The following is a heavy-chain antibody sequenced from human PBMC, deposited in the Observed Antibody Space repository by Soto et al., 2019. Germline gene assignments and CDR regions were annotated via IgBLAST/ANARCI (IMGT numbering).Heavy chain of an antibody. J-gene: IGHJ1*01. Sequence: GASVKVSCKASGDTFTSYYIHWVRQAPGQGLEWVGKINPTGRSTSYAQKFQGRVTMTRDTSTSTVYMELSSLRSEDTGVYFCARDLAPYSSTFDLQYWXPGTLVTVSS. CDR3: ARDLAPYSSTFDLQY. V-gene: IGHV1-46*03. CDR1: GDTFTSYY. D-gene: IGHD6-13*01. CDR2: INPTGRST.